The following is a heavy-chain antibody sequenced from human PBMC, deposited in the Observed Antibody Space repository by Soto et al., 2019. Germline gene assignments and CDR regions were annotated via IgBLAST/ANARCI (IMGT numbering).Heavy chain of an antibody. CDR1: GFPSSDAW. D-gene: IGHD5-18*01. CDR3: TTTIILETANSRRFDL. V-gene: IGHV3-15*01. J-gene: IGHJ2*01. Sequence: GGSLRLSCAASGFPSSDAWVSWVRQAPGKGLAWVGRIRSKSDGGTTDYAAPVKGRFNISRDDSTNKVYLQINGLQTEDTAVYYCTTTIILETANSRRFDLWGRGTLVTVSS. CDR2: IRSKSDGGTT.